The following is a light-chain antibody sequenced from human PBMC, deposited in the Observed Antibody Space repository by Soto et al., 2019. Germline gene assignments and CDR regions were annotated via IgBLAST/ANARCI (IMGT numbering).Light chain of an antibody. CDR1: QSVDRNS. Sequence: DNVLTQSPSTLSLPPGERAALSCRASQSVDRNSLAWYQQRPGQAPRLLIYGASYRATGIPDRFSGSGSVTDFTLTISRLEPEEFAVYYCQQYGSSPRTFGQGTKVEI. CDR3: QQYGSSPRT. CDR2: GAS. V-gene: IGKV3-20*01. J-gene: IGKJ1*01.